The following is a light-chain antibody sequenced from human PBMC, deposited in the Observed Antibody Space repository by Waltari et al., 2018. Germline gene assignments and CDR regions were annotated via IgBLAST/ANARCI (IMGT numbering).Light chain of an antibody. J-gene: IGKJ1*01. CDR3: QQCNNSPPT. Sequence: EIVLTQSPATLSLSPGEGATLSCRASQSVSSQLVWYQQKRGQAPRLLIYDASNRATGIPARFSGSGSGTDFTLTISSLEPEDFAVYYCQQCNNSPPTFGQGTKVKIK. CDR1: QSVSSQ. CDR2: DAS. V-gene: IGKV3-11*01.